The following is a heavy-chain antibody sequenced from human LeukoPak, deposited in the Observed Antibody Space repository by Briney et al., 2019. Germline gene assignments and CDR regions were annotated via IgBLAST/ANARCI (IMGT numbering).Heavy chain of an antibody. CDR3: ARDPSIVGAPLTRDY. CDR2: ISAYNGNT. CDR1: GYTFTSYG. Sequence: GASVKVSCKASGYTFTSYGISWLRQAPGQGLEWMGWISAYNGNTNYAQKLQGRVTMTTDTSTSTAYMELRSLRSDDTAVCYCARDPSIVGAPLTRDYWGQGTLVTVSS. J-gene: IGHJ4*02. V-gene: IGHV1-18*01. D-gene: IGHD1-26*01.